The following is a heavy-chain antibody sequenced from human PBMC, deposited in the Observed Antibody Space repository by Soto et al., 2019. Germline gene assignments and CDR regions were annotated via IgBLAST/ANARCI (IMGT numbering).Heavy chain of an antibody. J-gene: IGHJ2*01. CDR2: IYYSGST. Sequence: SETLSLTCAVSGYSLSSGSYWGWIRQPPGKGLEWIGSIYYSGSTYYNPSLKSRVTISVDTSKNQFSLKLSSVTAADTAVYYCARQFGGNSGWYFDLWGRGTLVT. CDR1: GYSLSSGSY. V-gene: IGHV4-38-2*01. D-gene: IGHD2-21*02. CDR3: ARQFGGNSGWYFDL.